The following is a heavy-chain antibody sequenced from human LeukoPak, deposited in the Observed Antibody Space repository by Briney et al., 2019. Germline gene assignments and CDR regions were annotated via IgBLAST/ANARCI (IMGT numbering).Heavy chain of an antibody. V-gene: IGHV1-3*01. CDR3: ARKGTSMITFGGVIVNGAFDT. Sequence: ASVKVSCKASGYIFTSYAMHWVRQAPGQRLEWMGCINADNGNTKYSQKFQGRVTITSDTSASTAYMELSSLRSEDTAVYYCARKGTSMITFGGVIVNGAFDTWGQGTMVTVSS. D-gene: IGHD3-16*02. J-gene: IGHJ3*02. CDR2: INADNGNT. CDR1: GYIFTSYA.